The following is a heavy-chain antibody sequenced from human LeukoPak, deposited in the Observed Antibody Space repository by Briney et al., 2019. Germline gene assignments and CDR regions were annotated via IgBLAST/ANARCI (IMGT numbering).Heavy chain of an antibody. CDR2: IIPIFGTA. D-gene: IGHD3-10*01. CDR1: GGTFSSYA. CDR3: ARDFGPTIYDY. V-gene: IGHV1-69*01. J-gene: IGHJ4*02. Sequence: EASVKVSCKASGGTFSSYAISWARQAPGQGLEWMGGIIPIFGTANYAQKFQGRVTITADESTSTAYMELSSLRSEDTAVYYCARDFGPTIYDYWGQGTLVTVSS.